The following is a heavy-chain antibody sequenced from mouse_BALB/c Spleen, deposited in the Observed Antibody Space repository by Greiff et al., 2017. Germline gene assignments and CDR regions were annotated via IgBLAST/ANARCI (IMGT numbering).Heavy chain of an antibody. CDR3: ASHDPCGNLCYYYAMDD. J-gene: IGHJ4*01. CDR1: GFTFSSYG. D-gene: IGHD2-1*01. V-gene: IGHV5-6*02. CDR2: ISSGGSYT. Sequence: DVKLVESGGDLVKPGGSLKLSCAASGFTFSSYGMSWVRQTPDKRLEWVATISSGGSYTYYPDSVKGRFTISRDNAKNTLYLQMSSLKSEDTAMYYCASHDPCGNLCYYYAMDDWGQGTSVTVSS.